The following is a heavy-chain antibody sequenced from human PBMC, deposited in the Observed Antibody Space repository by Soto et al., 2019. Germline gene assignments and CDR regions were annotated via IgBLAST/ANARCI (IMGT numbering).Heavy chain of an antibody. Sequence: SDTLSLTCTVSGGSISSSNYYWAWIRQSPGKGLEWVATLYYSGSTYSNPSLKSRVTISVDTSKNQFSLKLSSVTAADTAVYYCARVQWELLSYFDYWGLGTLVTVSS. CDR1: GGSISSSNYY. V-gene: IGHV4-39*01. J-gene: IGHJ4*02. CDR2: LYYSGST. D-gene: IGHD1-26*01. CDR3: ARVQWELLSYFDY.